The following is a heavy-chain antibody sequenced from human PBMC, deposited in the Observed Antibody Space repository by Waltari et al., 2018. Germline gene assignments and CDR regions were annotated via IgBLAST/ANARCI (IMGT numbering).Heavy chain of an antibody. CDR1: GYTFTSYA. CDR2: INAGNGNT. Sequence: QVQLVQSGAEVKKPGASVKVSCKASGYTFTSYAMHWVRQAPGQRLEWMGWINAGNGNTKYSQEFQGRVTITRDTSASTAYMELSSLRSEDMAVYYCARDAYYYDSSGYMGAFDIWGQGTLVTVSS. D-gene: IGHD3-22*01. V-gene: IGHV1-3*03. CDR3: ARDAYYYDSSGYMGAFDI. J-gene: IGHJ4*02.